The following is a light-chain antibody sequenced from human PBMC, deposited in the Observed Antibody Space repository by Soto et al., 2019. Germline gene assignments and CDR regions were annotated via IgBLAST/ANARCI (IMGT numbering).Light chain of an antibody. CDR3: QQYYTFPLT. CDR2: AAS. CDR1: QGIDSS. J-gene: IGKJ4*01. Sequence: AIQLTQSPSSFSASTGDRVTITCRASQGIDSSLAWYQQKPGKAPELLIYAASTLQSGVPSRFSGSGSGTDFTLTINCLQSEDFAAYYCQQYYTFPLTFGGGTKVDIK. V-gene: IGKV1-8*01.